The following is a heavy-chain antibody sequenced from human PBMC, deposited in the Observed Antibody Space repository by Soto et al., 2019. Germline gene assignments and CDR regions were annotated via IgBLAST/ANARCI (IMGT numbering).Heavy chain of an antibody. J-gene: IGHJ6*02. CDR2: IWYDGSNK. CDR3: ARDLGSSTRPYYYSGMDV. D-gene: IGHD6-13*01. CDR1: GCTFSSYG. Sequence: GVSLRLSWAASGCTFSSYGRHWVRQAPGKGLEWVAVIWYDGSNKYYADSVKGRFTISRDNSKNTLYLQMNSLRAEDTAVYYCARDLGSSTRPYYYSGMDVWGQGTTVTVSS. V-gene: IGHV3-33*01.